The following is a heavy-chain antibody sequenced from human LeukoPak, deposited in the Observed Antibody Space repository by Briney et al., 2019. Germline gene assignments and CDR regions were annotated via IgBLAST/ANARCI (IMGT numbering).Heavy chain of an antibody. Sequence: GGSLRLSCATSGFTFTSYALGWVRQAPGKGLEWVSLISGSGGSRYYGDSVKGRFTISRDNSKNLVYLEMNSRRAGDTAVYYCAKGGEDSGYNSHFDYWGQGTLVIVSS. CDR1: GFTFTSYA. V-gene: IGHV3-23*01. CDR3: AKGGEDSGYNSHFDY. CDR2: ISGSGGSR. J-gene: IGHJ4*02. D-gene: IGHD5-24*01.